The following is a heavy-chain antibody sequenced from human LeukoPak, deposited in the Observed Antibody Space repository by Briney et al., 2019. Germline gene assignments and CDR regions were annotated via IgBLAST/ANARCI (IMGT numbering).Heavy chain of an antibody. V-gene: IGHV4-59*02. CDR3: ARAVYSSGWYYYYGMDV. Sequence: GSLRLSCAASGFTVSSNYMSWIRQPPGKGLEWIGYIYYSGSTNYNPSLKSRVTISVDTSKNQFSLKLSSVTAADTAVYYCARAVYSSGWYYYYGMDVWGQGTTVTVSS. CDR1: GFTVSSNY. D-gene: IGHD6-19*01. J-gene: IGHJ6*02. CDR2: IYYSGST.